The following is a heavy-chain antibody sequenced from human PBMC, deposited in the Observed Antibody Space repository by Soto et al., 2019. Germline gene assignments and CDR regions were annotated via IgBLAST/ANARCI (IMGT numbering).Heavy chain of an antibody. CDR1: GGSISSGGYS. Sequence: SETLSLTCAVSGGSISSGGYSWSWIRQPPGKGLEWIGYIYYSGSTNYNPSLKSRVTISVDTSKNQFSLKLSSVTAADTAVYYCARAVSVLRFLEWLPAPYYYYYGMDVWGQGTTVTVSS. V-gene: IGHV4-61*08. D-gene: IGHD3-3*01. J-gene: IGHJ6*02. CDR2: IYYSGST. CDR3: ARAVSVLRFLEWLPAPYYYYYGMDV.